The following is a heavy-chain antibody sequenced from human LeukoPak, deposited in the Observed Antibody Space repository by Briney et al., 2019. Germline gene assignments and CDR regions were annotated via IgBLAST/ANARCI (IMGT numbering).Heavy chain of an antibody. CDR2: INHSGST. CDR3: ARHRRYSCSWYGRRFDP. D-gene: IGHD6-13*01. Sequence: SETLSLTCAVYGGSFSGYYWSWIRQPPGKGLEWIGEINHSGSTNYNPSLKSRVTISVDTSKNQFSLKLSSVTAADTAVYYCARHRRYSCSWYGRRFDPWGQGTLVTVSS. V-gene: IGHV4-34*01. J-gene: IGHJ5*02. CDR1: GGSFSGYY.